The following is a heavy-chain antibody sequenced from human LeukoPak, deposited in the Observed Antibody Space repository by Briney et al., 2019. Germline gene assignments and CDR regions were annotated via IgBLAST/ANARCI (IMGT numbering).Heavy chain of an antibody. CDR1: GFTLSSQN. J-gene: IGHJ4*02. V-gene: IGHV3-30-3*02. CDR2: MSADGSTK. Sequence: GGSLRLSCAASGFTLSSQNMHWVRQAPGRGLEWVAVMSADGSTKYYADSVKGRFIISRDTSKNTVYLQMNSLRVEDTAVYFCAKRGIVIRAVIIIGFHKEAYYFDYWGQGILVTVSS. D-gene: IGHD3-10*01. CDR3: AKRGIVIRAVIIIGFHKEAYYFDY.